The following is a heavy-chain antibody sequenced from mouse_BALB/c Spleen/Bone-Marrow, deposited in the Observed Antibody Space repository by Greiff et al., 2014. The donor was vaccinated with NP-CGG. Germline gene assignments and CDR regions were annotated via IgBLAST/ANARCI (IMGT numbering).Heavy chain of an antibody. Sequence: DVQLQESGAELVKPGASVKLSCTASGFNIKDSYLHWVKQRPEQGLDWIGRIDPAKGNTNYDPKFQGKATITADTSSNTAYPQLSSLTSEDTAVYFCARNYPFAYWGQGTLVTVSA. J-gene: IGHJ3*01. D-gene: IGHD2-1*01. CDR2: IDPAKGNT. CDR1: GFNIKDSY. V-gene: IGHV14-3*02. CDR3: ARNYPFAY.